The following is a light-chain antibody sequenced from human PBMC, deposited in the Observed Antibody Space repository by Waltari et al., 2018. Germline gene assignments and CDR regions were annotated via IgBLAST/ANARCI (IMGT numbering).Light chain of an antibody. CDR1: QSVSRT. CDR3: QHYVRLPAT. CDR2: GAS. V-gene: IGKV3-20*01. Sequence: EIVLTQSPGTLSSSPGERATLSFRARQSVSRTLAWYQQKPDQAPKLLIYGASIRATGIPDRFTGSGSGTDFSLTISSLEPEDFAIYFCQHYVRLPATFGQGTKVEIK. J-gene: IGKJ1*01.